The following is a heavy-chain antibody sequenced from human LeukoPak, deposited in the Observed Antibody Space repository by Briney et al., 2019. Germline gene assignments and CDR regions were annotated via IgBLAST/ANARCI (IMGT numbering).Heavy chain of an antibody. Sequence: PVASVKVSCKASGYTFTGYYMHWVRQAPGQGLEWMAWINPNSGGTNYAQKFQGRVTMTRDTSISTAYMELRSLRSDDTSVYYCARDPPRGYSYGYWVYWGQGTLVTVSS. CDR3: ARDPPRGYSYGYWVY. CDR2: INPNSGGT. CDR1: GYTFTGYY. J-gene: IGHJ4*02. D-gene: IGHD5-18*01. V-gene: IGHV1-2*02.